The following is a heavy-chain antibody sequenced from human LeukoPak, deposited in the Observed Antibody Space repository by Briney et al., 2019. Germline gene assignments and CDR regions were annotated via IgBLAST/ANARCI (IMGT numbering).Heavy chain of an antibody. Sequence: GGSLRLSCAASGFTFSSYSMNWVRQATGKGLEWVSSISSSSTYIYYADLVKGRFTISRDNAKNSLYLQMNSLRVEDTALYYCARRAPSHDFDDWGQGTLVTVSS. CDR1: GFTFSSYS. J-gene: IGHJ4*02. V-gene: IGHV3-21*01. CDR3: ARRAPSHDFDD. CDR2: ISSSSTYI.